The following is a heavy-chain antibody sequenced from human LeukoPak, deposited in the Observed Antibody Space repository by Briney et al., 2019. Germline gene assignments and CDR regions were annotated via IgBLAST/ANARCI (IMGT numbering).Heavy chain of an antibody. CDR1: GFTFSNYD. CDR3: THLGWFDP. V-gene: IGHV3-30*02. J-gene: IGHJ5*02. Sequence: GGSLRLSCAASGFTFSNYDMHWVRQALGKGLEWVAFTWSDGSNRYYADSVKGRFTISRDNSKNTLYLQMNSLRAEDTAVYYCTHLGWFDPWGQGTLVTVSS. CDR2: TWSDGSNR.